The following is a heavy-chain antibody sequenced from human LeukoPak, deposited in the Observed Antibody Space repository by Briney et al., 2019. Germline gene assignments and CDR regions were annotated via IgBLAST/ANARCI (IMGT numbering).Heavy chain of an antibody. CDR1: GDSISNYY. CDR3: ARMSRRDNWFDP. CDR2: IHYSGST. Sequence: PSETLSLTCTVSGDSISNYYWSWIRQPPGKGLEWIGYIHYSGSTNYNPSLKSRVTISVDTSKNQFSLKLSSVTAADTAVYYRARMSRRDNWFDPWGQGTLVTVSS. J-gene: IGHJ5*02. V-gene: IGHV4-59*01.